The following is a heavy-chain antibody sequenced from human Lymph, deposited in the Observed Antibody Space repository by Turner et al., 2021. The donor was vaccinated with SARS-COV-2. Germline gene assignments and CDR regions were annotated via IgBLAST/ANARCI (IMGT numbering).Heavy chain of an antibody. CDR2: IYSGGST. J-gene: IGHJ6*02. CDR3: ARDLMEVGSMDV. V-gene: IGHV3-53*01. D-gene: IGHD3-3*01. CDR1: GITVISNH. Sequence: EVQLVESGGGLIQPGGSLRLSCAASGITVISNHMSWVRQAPGKGLEWVSVIYSGGSTYYADSVKGRFTISRDNSKNTLYLQMNSLRAEDTAVYYCARDLMEVGSMDVWGQGTTVTVSS.